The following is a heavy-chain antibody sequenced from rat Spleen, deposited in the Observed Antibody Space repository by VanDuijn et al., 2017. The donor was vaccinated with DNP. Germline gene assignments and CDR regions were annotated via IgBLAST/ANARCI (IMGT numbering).Heavy chain of an antibody. V-gene: IGHV2S12*01. CDR3: ARDLIIRDTTSAMDA. D-gene: IGHD4-3*01. CDR2: VSSGGNT. J-gene: IGHJ4*01. Sequence: QVQLKESGPGLVEPSQTLSLTCAVSGFSLTNYAVGWVRQPPGKGLEWIAAVSSGGNTYYNSGLKSRLSFSKATSKSQVFLKLNSLQTEDTATYYCARDLIIRDTTSAMDAWGPGTSVTVSS. CDR1: GFSLTNYA.